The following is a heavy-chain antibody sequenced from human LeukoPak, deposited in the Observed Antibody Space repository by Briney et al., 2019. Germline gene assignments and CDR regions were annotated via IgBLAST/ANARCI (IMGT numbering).Heavy chain of an antibody. D-gene: IGHD6-6*01. CDR1: GGSFSGYY. CDR3: ARGSHNSSSSVDY. V-gene: IGHV4-34*01. CDR2: INHSGST. Sequence: SETLSLTCAVYGGSFSGYYWSWIRQPPGKGLEWIGEINHSGSTNYNPSLKSRVTISVDTSKNQFSLKLSSVTAADTAVYYCARGSHNSSSSVDYWGQGTLVTVPS. J-gene: IGHJ4*02.